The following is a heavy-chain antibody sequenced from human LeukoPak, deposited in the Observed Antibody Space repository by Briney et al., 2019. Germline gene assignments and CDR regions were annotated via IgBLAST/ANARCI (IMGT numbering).Heavy chain of an antibody. CDR1: GGSFSGYY. Sequence: PSETLSLTCAVYGGSFSGYYWSWIRQPPGKGLEWIGSLHYSGSTYYNPSLKSRVTISVDTSKNHFSLNLSSVTAADTAVYYCARHGQTAYDSSGYYRWGQGFLVTVSS. CDR3: ARHGQTAYDSSGYYR. CDR2: LHYSGST. D-gene: IGHD3-22*01. V-gene: IGHV4-34*01. J-gene: IGHJ4*02.